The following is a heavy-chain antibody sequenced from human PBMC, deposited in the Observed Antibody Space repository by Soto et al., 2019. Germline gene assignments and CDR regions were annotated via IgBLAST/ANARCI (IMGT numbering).Heavy chain of an antibody. CDR1: GGSISSYY. D-gene: IGHD3-3*01. CDR3: ARVDPTYYDFWSGPPYYYYYMDV. V-gene: IGHV4-59*01. J-gene: IGHJ6*03. CDR2: IYYSGST. Sequence: SETLSLTCTVSGGSISSYYWSWIRQPPGKGLEWIGYIYYSGSTNYNPSLKSRVTISVDTSKNQFSLKLSSVTAADTAVYYCARVDPTYYDFWSGPPYYYYYMDVWGKGTTVTVS.